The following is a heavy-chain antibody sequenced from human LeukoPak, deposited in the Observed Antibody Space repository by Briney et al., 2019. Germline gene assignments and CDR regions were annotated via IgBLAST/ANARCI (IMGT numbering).Heavy chain of an antibody. CDR1: GGTFSSYD. D-gene: IGHD3-22*01. J-gene: IGHJ4*02. V-gene: IGHV1-69*13. Sequence: GASVKVSCKASGGTFSSYDISWVRQAPGQGLEWMGGIIPIFGTANYAQKFQGRVTITADESTSTAYMELSSLRSEDTAVYYCARARYYYDSSGYWYLDYWGQGTLVTVSS. CDR2: IIPIFGTA. CDR3: ARARYYYDSSGYWYLDY.